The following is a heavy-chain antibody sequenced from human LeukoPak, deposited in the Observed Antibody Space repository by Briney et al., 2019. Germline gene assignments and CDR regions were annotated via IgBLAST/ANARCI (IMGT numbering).Heavy chain of an antibody. J-gene: IGHJ4*02. CDR2: IWYDGSNK. Sequence: PGGSLRLSCAASGFTFSSYGMHWVRQAPGKGLEWVAVIWYDGSNKYYADSVKGRFTISRDNSKNTLYLQMNSLRAEDTAVYYCARGGSYCSGGSCYLDLDYWGQGTLVTVSS. CDR3: ARGGSYCSGGSCYLDLDY. CDR1: GFTFSSYG. V-gene: IGHV3-33*01. D-gene: IGHD2-15*01.